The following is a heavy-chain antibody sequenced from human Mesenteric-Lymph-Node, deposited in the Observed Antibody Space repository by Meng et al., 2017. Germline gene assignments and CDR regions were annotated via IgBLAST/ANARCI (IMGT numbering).Heavy chain of an antibody. J-gene: IGHJ6*02. CDR3: ARDVGRGVATPEYYYYGMDV. CDR1: GYTFTDNF. V-gene: IGHV1-18*04. Sequence: ASVKVSCKSFGYTFTDNFIHWVRQAPGQGLEWMGWISAYNGNTNYAQKLQGRVTMTTDTSTSTAYMELRSLRSDDTAVYYCARDVGRGVATPEYYYYGMDVWGQGTTVTVSS. D-gene: IGHD5-12*01. CDR2: ISAYNGNT.